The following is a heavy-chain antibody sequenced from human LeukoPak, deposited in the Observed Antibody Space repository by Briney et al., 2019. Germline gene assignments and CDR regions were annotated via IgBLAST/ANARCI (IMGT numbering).Heavy chain of an antibody. V-gene: IGHV1-18*04. CDR2: ISAYNGNT. CDR1: GYTFTGYY. J-gene: IGHJ3*02. CDR3: ARDRRGWLQFRAGGAFDI. Sequence: ASVKVSCKASGYTFTGYYMHWVRQAPGQGLEWMGWISAYNGNTNYAQKLQGRVTMTTDTSTSTAYMGLRSLRSDDTAVYYCARDRRGWLQFRAGGAFDIWGQGTMVTVSS. D-gene: IGHD5-24*01.